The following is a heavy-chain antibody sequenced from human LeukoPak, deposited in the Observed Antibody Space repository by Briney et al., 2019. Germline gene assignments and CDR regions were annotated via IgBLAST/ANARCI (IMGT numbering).Heavy chain of an antibody. CDR1: GFTVSTNY. V-gene: IGHV3-23*01. J-gene: IGHJ1*01. Sequence: QSGGSLRLSCAASGFTVSTNYMSWVRQAPGKGLEWVSAISGSGVTTHYAGSVKGRFSISRDNSKNTLYLQMNSLRAEDTALYYCAKKVVVGATSPYSDFQDWGQGTLVTVSS. CDR3: AKKVVVGATSPYSDFQD. D-gene: IGHD1-26*01. CDR2: ISGSGVTT.